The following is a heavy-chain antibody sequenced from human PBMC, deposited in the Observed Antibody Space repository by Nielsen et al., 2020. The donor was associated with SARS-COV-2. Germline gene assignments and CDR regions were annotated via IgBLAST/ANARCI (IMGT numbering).Heavy chain of an antibody. CDR3: AREKGSGWYSSYYYGMDV. V-gene: IGHV1-18*01. J-gene: IGHJ6*02. D-gene: IGHD6-19*01. Sequence: ASVKVSCKASGYTFTSYGISWVRQAPGQGLEWMGWISAYNGNTNYAQKLQGRVTITTDTSTSTAYMELRSLRSDDTAVYYCAREKGSGWYSSYYYGMDVWGQGTTVTVSS. CDR2: ISAYNGNT. CDR1: GYTFTSYG.